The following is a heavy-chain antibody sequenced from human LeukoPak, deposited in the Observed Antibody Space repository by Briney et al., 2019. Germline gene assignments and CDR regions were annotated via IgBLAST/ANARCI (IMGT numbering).Heavy chain of an antibody. CDR1: GYTFTSYY. D-gene: IGHD3-22*01. V-gene: IGHV1-2*02. Sequence: GASVKVSCKASGYTFTSYYMHWVRQAPGQGLEWMGWINPNSGGTNYAQKFQGRVTMTRDTSISTAYMELSRLRSDGTAVYYCARDRATYYYDSSQPRSWFDPWGQGTLVTVSS. CDR3: ARDRATYYYDSSQPRSWFDP. J-gene: IGHJ5*02. CDR2: INPNSGGT.